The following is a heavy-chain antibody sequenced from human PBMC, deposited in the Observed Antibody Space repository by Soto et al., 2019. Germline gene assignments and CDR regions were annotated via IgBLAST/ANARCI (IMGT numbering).Heavy chain of an antibody. CDR3: ARGLTVTKTYYFDY. V-gene: IGHV4-30-2*01. CDR2: IYHSGST. CDR1: GGSIISGGYS. J-gene: IGHJ4*02. Sequence: TLCLTCAVSGGSIISGGYSWSWIRQPPGKGLEWIGYIYHSGSTYYNPSLKSRVTISVDRSKNQFSLKLSSVTAADTAVYYCARGLTVTKTYYFDYWGQGALVTVSS. D-gene: IGHD4-17*01.